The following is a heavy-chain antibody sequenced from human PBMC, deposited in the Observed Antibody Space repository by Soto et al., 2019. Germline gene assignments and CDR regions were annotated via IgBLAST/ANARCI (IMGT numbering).Heavy chain of an antibody. CDR3: ARDSATLGMDV. CDR1: GGSISSYY. V-gene: IGHV4-59*01. J-gene: IGHJ6*02. D-gene: IGHD5-12*01. CDR2: IYYSGST. Sequence: QVQLQESGPGLVRPSETLSLTCTVSGGSISSYYWTWIWQPPGKGLEWIGYIYYSGSTNYNPSLKSRVTISADTSKNQFSLKLSSVTAADTAVYYCARDSATLGMDVWGQGTTVTVSS.